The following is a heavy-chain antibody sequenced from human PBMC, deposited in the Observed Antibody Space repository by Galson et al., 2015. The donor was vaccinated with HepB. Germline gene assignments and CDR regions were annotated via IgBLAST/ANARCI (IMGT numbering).Heavy chain of an antibody. CDR3: ARDLGGGSCGRCVMDG. D-gene: IGHD2-15*01. CDR2: ISAYNGYT. V-gene: IGHV1-18*04. Sequence: SVKVSCKASGYTFTSYGFSWVRLAPGQGLEWMGWISAYNGYTNYAQKFQGRVTMTTDTSTSTAYMELRSLRSDDTAVYYCARDLGGGSCGRCVMDGWGQGTTVTVSS. CDR1: GYTFTSYG. J-gene: IGHJ6*02.